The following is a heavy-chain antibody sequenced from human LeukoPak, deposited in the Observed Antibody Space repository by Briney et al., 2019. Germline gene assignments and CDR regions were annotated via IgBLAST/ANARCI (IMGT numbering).Heavy chain of an antibody. CDR3: ARRRSSSWYDRFDY. V-gene: IGHV4-39*01. D-gene: IGHD6-13*01. Sequence: PSETLSLTCTVSGGSISSSSYYWGWIRQPPGKGLEWIGSIYYSGSTYYNPSLKSRVTISVDTSKNQFSLKLSSVTAADTAVYYCARRRSSSWYDRFDYWGQGTLVTVSS. CDR1: GGSISSSSYY. CDR2: IYYSGST. J-gene: IGHJ4*02.